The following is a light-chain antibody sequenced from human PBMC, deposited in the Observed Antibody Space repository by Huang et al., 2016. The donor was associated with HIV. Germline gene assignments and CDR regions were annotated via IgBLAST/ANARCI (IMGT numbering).Light chain of an antibody. CDR2: WAS. CDR1: QSVLYSSNNKNY. CDR3: QQYYRTPNT. V-gene: IGKV4-1*01. J-gene: IGKJ2*01. Sequence: GERATINCESSQSVLYSSNNKNYLAWYQQKPGQPPKLLIYWASTRESGVPDRFSGSGSGTDFTLTISSLQSEDVAVYYCQQYYRTPNTFGQGTKLEIK.